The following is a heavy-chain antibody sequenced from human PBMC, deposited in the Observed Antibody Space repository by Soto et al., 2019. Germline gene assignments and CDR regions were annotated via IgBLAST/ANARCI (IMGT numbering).Heavy chain of an antibody. CDR1: GESISSSSYY. CDR3: ARQRTTVVTQAYFDH. CDR2: IYYSGRT. Sequence: SETLSLTCIVSGESISSSSYYWGWIRQPPGKGLEWIGSIYYSGRTYYNPSFKSRVTISIDTSKNQFSLKLSSVTATDTAVYYCARQRTTVVTQAYFDHWGQGPRVTVSS. J-gene: IGHJ4*02. V-gene: IGHV4-39*01. D-gene: IGHD2-21*02.